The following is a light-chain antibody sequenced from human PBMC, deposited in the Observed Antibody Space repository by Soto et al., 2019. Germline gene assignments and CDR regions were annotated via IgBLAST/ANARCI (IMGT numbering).Light chain of an antibody. CDR1: QGIRDD. Sequence: IQMTQSPSSLSASVGDRVTITCRASQGIRDDLGWYQQKPGKAPKLLIYAASSLQSGVPSRFSGSGSGTDFTLTISSLQPEGFATYYCQQSYSTLGTFGQGTKVDIK. CDR2: AAS. CDR3: QQSYSTLGT. J-gene: IGKJ1*01. V-gene: IGKV1-39*01.